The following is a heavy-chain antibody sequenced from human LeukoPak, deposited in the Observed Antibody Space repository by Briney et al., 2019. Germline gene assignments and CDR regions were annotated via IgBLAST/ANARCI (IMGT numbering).Heavy chain of an antibody. CDR3: ASDAYCSSTSCYSPPFDY. D-gene: IGHD2-2*01. Sequence: GGSLRLSCAASGLTFSSYGMNWVRQAPGKGLEWVAAISCGGSNKYYADSVKGRFTISRDNSKDTLYLQMNSLRAEDTCVYYGASDAYCSSTSCYSPPFDYWGQGTLVTVSS. J-gene: IGHJ4*02. CDR2: ISCGGSNK. V-gene: IGHV3-33*08. CDR1: GLTFSSYG.